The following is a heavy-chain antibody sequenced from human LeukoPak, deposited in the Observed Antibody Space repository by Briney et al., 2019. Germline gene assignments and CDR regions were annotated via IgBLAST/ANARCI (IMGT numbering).Heavy chain of an antibody. V-gene: IGHV3-23*01. CDR1: GFTFTTYA. J-gene: IGHJ3*02. Sequence: LPGGSLRLSCAASGFTFTTYAMSWVRQAPGKGLEWVSSISDRSVSIYYADSVRGRSTISRDNSKNTLSLQMNSLRAEDTAIYWCAGSPSYSGGYSYDAFDMWGQGTMVTVSS. CDR2: ISDRSVSI. CDR3: AGSPSYSGGYSYDAFDM. D-gene: IGHD1-26*01.